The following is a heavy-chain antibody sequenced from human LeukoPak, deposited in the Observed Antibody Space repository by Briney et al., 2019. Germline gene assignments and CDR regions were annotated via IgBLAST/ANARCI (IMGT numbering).Heavy chain of an antibody. CDR3: ARLGEYYDILTGYH. J-gene: IGHJ5*02. CDR2: IYPGDSDT. D-gene: IGHD3-9*01. CDR1: GSSFTSYW. V-gene: IGHV5-51*01. Sequence: RHGESLKISCKGSGSSFTSYWIGWVRQLPGKGLEWMGIIYPGDSDTRYSPSFQGQVTISADKSISTAYLQWSSLKASDTAMYYCARLGEYYDILTGYHWGQGTLVTVSS.